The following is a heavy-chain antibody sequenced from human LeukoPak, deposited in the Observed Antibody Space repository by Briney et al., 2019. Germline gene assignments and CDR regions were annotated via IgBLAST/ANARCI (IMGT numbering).Heavy chain of an antibody. CDR1: GGSISSGGYY. D-gene: IGHD3-10*01. V-gene: IGHV4-30-2*01. Sequence: SQTLSLTCTVSGGSISSGGYYWSWIRQPPGKGLEWIGYIYHSGSTYYNPSLKSRVTISVDRSKNQFSLKLSSVTAADTAVYYCARHVGITMVRGAFDYWGQGTLVTVSS. CDR2: IYHSGST. J-gene: IGHJ4*02. CDR3: ARHVGITMVRGAFDY.